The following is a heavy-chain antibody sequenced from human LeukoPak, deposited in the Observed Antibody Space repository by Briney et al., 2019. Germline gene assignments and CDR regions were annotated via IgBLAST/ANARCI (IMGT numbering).Heavy chain of an antibody. CDR3: ARSEDSNYWFDP. CDR2: ISAYNGNT. J-gene: IGHJ5*02. D-gene: IGHD4-11*01. CDR1: GYTFTSYG. Sequence: ASVKVSCKASGYTFTSYGISWVRQAPGQGLEWMGWISAYNGNTNYAQKLQGRVTMTTDTSTSTAYMELRSLRSDGTAVYYCARSEDSNYWFDPWGQGTLVTVSS. V-gene: IGHV1-18*01.